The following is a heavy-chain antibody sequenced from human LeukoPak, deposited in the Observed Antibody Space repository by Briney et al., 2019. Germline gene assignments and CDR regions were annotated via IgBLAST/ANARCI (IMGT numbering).Heavy chain of an antibody. J-gene: IGHJ4*02. CDR1: GYTFTSYA. V-gene: IGHV1-3*01. CDR3: AILWGSTYFDY. D-gene: IGHD7-27*01. CDR2: INAGNGNT. Sequence: ASVTVSCKASGYTFTSYAMHWVRQAPGQRLEWMGWINAGNGNTKYSQKFQGRVTITRDTSASTAYMELSSLRSEDTAVYYCAILWGSTYFDYWGQGTLVTVSS.